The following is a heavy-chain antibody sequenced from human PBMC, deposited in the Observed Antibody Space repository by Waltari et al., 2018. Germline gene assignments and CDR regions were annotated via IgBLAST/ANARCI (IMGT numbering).Heavy chain of an antibody. CDR3: ARGDSGSYSGSDY. CDR1: GGSISSGSYY. Sequence: QVQLQESGPGLVKPSQTLSLTCTVSGGSISSGSYYWSWIRQHAGKGLEWIGRIYTSGSTNYNPSLKSRVTISVDTSKNQFSLKLSSVTAADTAVYYCARGDSGSYSGSDYWGQGTLVTVSS. CDR2: IYTSGST. J-gene: IGHJ4*02. V-gene: IGHV4-61*02. D-gene: IGHD1-26*01.